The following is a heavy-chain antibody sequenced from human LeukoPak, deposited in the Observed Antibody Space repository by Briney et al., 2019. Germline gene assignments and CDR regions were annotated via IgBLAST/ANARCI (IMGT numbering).Heavy chain of an antibody. CDR3: ARHIPQNPIVDF. CDR1: GGSISSSSHY. D-gene: IGHD2-21*01. V-gene: IGHV4-39*01. CDR2: IYYSGST. Sequence: SETLSLTCTVSGGSISSSSHYWAWIRQPPGKGLEWIGSIYYSGSTYYNPSLKSRITISIDTSRNQFSLKLTSVTAADTAIYYCARHIPQNPIVDFWGQGTLVTVSS. J-gene: IGHJ4*02.